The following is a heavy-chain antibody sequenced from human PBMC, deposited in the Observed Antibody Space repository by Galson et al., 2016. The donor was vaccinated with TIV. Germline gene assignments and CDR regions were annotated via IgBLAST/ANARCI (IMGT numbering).Heavy chain of an antibody. CDR2: INPTSGDT. CDR3: ERDLSTDTTTPFDY. D-gene: IGHD4-17*01. J-gene: IGHJ4*02. CDR1: GYSFTGNY. V-gene: IGHV1-2*02. Sequence: SVKVSCKASGYSFTGNYIHWVRQAPGQGLEWMGWINPTSGDTNYQKRFQDRVTMTRDTSITTVYMDMNRLTSDDTAVYYCERDLSTDTTTPFDYWGQGTLVTV.